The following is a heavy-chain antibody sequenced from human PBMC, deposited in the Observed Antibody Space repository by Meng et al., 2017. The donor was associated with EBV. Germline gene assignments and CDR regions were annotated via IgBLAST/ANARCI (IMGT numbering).Heavy chain of an antibody. V-gene: IGHV1-69*01. CDR3: ASESGRGFTPDY. CDR2: LIPISGAP. CDR1: GGAFTRIA. D-gene: IGHD3-10*01. Sequence: QVQCEPSGAEVKNPGSSGKVSSRTSGGAFTRIAVSRVRQAPGQGLEWMGELIPISGAPHYAQKFQDRVTIIADESTSTHSMELNNLRFEDTAMYYCASESGRGFTPDYWGQGTLVTVSS. J-gene: IGHJ4*02.